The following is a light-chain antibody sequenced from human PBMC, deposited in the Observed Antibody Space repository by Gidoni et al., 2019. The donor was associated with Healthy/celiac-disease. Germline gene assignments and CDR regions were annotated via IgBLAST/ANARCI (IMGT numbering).Light chain of an antibody. CDR3: SSYTSSSTLV. V-gene: IGLV2-14*03. Sequence: SALTQPASVSGSPGPSITISCTGTSSDVGGYNYVSWYQQQPGKAPKLMIYDVSNRPSGVSNRFSGSKSGNTASLTISGLQAEDEADYYCSSYTSSSTLVCGTGTKVTVL. CDR1: SSDVGGYNY. J-gene: IGLJ1*01. CDR2: DVS.